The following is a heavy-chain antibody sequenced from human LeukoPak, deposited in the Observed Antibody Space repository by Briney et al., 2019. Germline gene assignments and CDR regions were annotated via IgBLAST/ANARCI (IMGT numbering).Heavy chain of an antibody. CDR2: IYTTGTT. CDR1: GDSITSYY. V-gene: IGHV4-4*07. J-gene: IGHJ4*02. Sequence: SETLSLTCTVSGDSITSYYWSWIRQSAEKGLEWIGRIYTTGTTNYNPSLKGRVTVSVDTSKNQFFLKLRSVTAADTAVYYCARDRPYSSGPAIDYWGQGTLVTVSS. D-gene: IGHD6-19*01. CDR3: ARDRPYSSGPAIDY.